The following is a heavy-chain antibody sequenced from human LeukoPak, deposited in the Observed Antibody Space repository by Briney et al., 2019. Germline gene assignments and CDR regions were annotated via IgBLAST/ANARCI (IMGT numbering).Heavy chain of an antibody. CDR1: GGSLCIGGDS. J-gene: IGHJ4*02. D-gene: IGHD5-12*01. CDR2: IYHRGRP. V-gene: IGHV4-30-2*01. Sequence: SQTLSLTCAVSGGSLCIGGDSWSWIRRPPGKGVEWIVYIYHRGRPYYNRSLKSRVTISVDRSKDQFSLKLSSVTAADTAVYYCARSRGYSGYPGLFDYWGQGTLVTVSS. CDR3: ARSRGYSGYPGLFDY.